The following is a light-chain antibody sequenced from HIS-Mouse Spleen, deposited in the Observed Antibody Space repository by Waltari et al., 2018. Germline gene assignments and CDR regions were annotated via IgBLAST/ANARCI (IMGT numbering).Light chain of an antibody. CDR3: QAWDSSTYVV. V-gene: IGLV3-10*01. Sequence: SYELTQPPSVSVSPGQTARITCSGDALPKKYAYWYQQKSGQAPVLVIYEDSKRPSGIPERFSGSSSGTMATLTISGTQAMDEADYYCQAWDSSTYVVFGGGTKLTVL. CDR2: EDS. CDR1: ALPKKY. J-gene: IGLJ2*01.